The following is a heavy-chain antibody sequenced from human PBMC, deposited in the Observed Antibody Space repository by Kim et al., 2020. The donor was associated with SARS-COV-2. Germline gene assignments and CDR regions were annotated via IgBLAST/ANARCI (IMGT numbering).Heavy chain of an antibody. D-gene: IGHD6-19*01. J-gene: IGHJ6*02. V-gene: IGHV4-34*01. Sequence: SETLSLTCAVYGGSFSGYYWSWIRQPPGKGLEWIGEINHSGSTNYNPSLKSRVTISVDTSKNQFSLKLSSVTAADTAVYYCARGVWQWLVQGPAACSGGTCDYYYYYGMDVWGQGTTVTVSS. CDR1: GGSFSGYY. CDR2: INHSGST. CDR3: ARGVWQWLVQGPAACSGGTCDYYYYYGMDV.